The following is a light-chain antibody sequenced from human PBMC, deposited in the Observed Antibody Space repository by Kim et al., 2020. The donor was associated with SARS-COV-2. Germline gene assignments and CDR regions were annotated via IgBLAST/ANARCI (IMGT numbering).Light chain of an antibody. Sequence: SYELTQPPSVSVAPGKTARITCGGNNIGSKSVHWYQQKPGQAPVLVIYYDSDRPSGIPERFSGSNSGNTATLTISRVEAGDEADYYCQVWDSSIDQVFGG. CDR3: QVWDSSIDQV. V-gene: IGLV3-21*04. CDR2: YDS. J-gene: IGLJ3*02. CDR1: NIGSKS.